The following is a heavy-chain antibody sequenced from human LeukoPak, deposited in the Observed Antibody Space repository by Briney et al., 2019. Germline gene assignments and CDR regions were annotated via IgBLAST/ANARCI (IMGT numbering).Heavy chain of an antibody. CDR2: ISESGST. Sequence: PSETLSLTCTVSGGSISSFNWNWIRQPPGKGLEWIGHISESGSTNYNSSLENRVTLSLDTSKNEISLNLRSATVADTAVYYCARQDALGKYPPPYYMDVWGKGTTVIVS. V-gene: IGHV4-59*08. CDR3: ARQDALGKYPPPYYMDV. D-gene: IGHD3-16*01. CDR1: GGSISSFN. J-gene: IGHJ6*03.